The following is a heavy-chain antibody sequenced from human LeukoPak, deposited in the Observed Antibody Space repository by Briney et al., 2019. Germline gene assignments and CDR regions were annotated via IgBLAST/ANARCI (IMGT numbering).Heavy chain of an antibody. CDR2: IYTTGST. Sequence: SETLSLTCTVSGGSISSDYWSWIRQPAGQGLEWIGRIYTTGSTNYTPSLKSRVTMSVDTSKNQFSLKLSSVTAADTAVYYCAASLWFGIYPDYWGQGSLVTVSS. CDR3: AASLWFGIYPDY. D-gene: IGHD3-10*01. J-gene: IGHJ4*02. V-gene: IGHV4-4*07. CDR1: GGSISSDY.